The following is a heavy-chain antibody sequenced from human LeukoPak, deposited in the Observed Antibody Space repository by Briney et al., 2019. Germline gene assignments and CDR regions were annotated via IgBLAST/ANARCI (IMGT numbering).Heavy chain of an antibody. V-gene: IGHV3-23*01. D-gene: IGHD3-10*01. CDR2: ISGSGGST. Sequence: GGSLRLSCAASGFTFSSYGMSWVRQAPGKGLEWVSAISGSGGSTYYADSVKGRFTISRDNSKNTLYLQMNSLRAEDTAVYYCAKQGGFPYYYYYMDVWGKGTTVTVSS. CDR1: GFTFSSYG. J-gene: IGHJ6*03. CDR3: AKQGGFPYYYYYMDV.